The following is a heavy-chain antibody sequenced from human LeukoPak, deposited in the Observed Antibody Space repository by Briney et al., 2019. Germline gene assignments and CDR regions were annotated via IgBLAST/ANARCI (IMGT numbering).Heavy chain of an antibody. CDR1: GFTFNNYA. V-gene: IGHV3-23*01. J-gene: IGHJ3*02. CDR2: ISGSGYST. CDR3: AREVRYFDWLLSEGDAFDI. Sequence: GGSLRLSCVASGFTFNNYAMTWVRQAPGKGLEWVSAISGSGYSTYYADSVKGRFTISRDNAKNSLYLQMNSLRAEDTAVYYCAREVRYFDWLLSEGDAFDIWGQGTMVTVSS. D-gene: IGHD3-9*01.